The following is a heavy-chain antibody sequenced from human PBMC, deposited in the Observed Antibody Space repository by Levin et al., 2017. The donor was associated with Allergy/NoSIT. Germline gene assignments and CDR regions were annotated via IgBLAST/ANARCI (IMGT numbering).Heavy chain of an antibody. CDR1: GYTFTGYY. CDR3: ASESREQLVRVYYYYGMDV. J-gene: IGHJ6*02. D-gene: IGHD6-6*01. Sequence: ASVKVSCKASGYTFTGYYMHWVRQAPGQGLEWMGWISPNSGGTNYAQKFQGRVTMTRDTSISTAYMELSRLRSDDTAVYYCASESREQLVRVYYYYGMDVWGQGTTVTVSS. CDR2: ISPNSGGT. V-gene: IGHV1-2*02.